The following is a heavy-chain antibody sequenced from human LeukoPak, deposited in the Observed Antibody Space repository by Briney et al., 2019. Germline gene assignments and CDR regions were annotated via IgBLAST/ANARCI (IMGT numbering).Heavy chain of an antibody. D-gene: IGHD2/OR15-2a*01. Sequence: SETLSLTCTVSGGSISSSSYYWGWIRQPPGKGLEWIGSIYYSGSTYYNPSLKSRVTISVDTSKNQFSLKLSSVTAADTAVYYCARRTFLRVPYASVFDYWGQGTLVTVSS. CDR3: ARRTFLRVPYASVFDY. J-gene: IGHJ4*02. V-gene: IGHV4-39*01. CDR2: IYYSGST. CDR1: GGSISSSSYY.